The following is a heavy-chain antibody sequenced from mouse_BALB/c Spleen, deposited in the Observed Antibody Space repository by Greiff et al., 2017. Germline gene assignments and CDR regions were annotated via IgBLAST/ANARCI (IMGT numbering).Heavy chain of an antibody. CDR3: ARGVITTDYYAMDY. V-gene: IGHV1-18*01. CDR1: GYTFTDYN. CDR2: INPNNGGT. J-gene: IGHJ4*01. Sequence: EVKLQESGPELVKPGASVKIPCKASGYTFTDYNMDWVKQSHGKSLEWIGDINPNNGGTIYNQKFKGKATLTVDKSSSTAYMELRSLTSEDTAVYYCARGVITTDYYAMDYWGQGTSVTVSS. D-gene: IGHD1-1*01.